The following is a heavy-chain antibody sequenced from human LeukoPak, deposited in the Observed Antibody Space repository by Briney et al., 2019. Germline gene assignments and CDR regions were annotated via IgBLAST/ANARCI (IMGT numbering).Heavy chain of an antibody. Sequence: SETLSLTCTVSGGSISSYYWSWIRQHPGKGLEWIGYIYYSGSTNYNPSLKSRVTISVDTSKNQFSLKLSSVTAADTAVYYCARDSSSLVPDVWGQGTTVTVSS. V-gene: IGHV4-59*01. CDR1: GGSISSYY. J-gene: IGHJ6*02. D-gene: IGHD2-2*01. CDR2: IYYSGST. CDR3: ARDSSSLVPDV.